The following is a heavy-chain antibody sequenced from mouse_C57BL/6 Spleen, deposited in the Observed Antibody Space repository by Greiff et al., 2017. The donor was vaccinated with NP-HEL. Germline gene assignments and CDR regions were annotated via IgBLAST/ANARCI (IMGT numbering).Heavy chain of an antibody. Sequence: EVKLQESGGGLVKPGGSLKLSCAASGFTFSDYGMHWVRQAPEKGLEWVAYISSGSSTIYYADTVKGRFTISRDNAKNTLFLQMTSLRSEDTAMYYCAREYYYGSSYAAFDYWGQGTTLTVSS. D-gene: IGHD1-1*01. CDR3: AREYYYGSSYAAFDY. CDR1: GFTFSDYG. J-gene: IGHJ2*01. CDR2: ISSGSSTI. V-gene: IGHV5-17*01.